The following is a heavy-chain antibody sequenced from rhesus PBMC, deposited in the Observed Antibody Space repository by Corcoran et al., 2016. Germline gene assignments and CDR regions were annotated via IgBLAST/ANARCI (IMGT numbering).Heavy chain of an antibody. CDR2: INCVGGST. J-gene: IGHJ4*01. CDR1: GFTFSSYA. V-gene: IGHV3-103*01. CDR3: AKDGGWGSPSFDY. Sequence: EVQLVETGGGLVQPGGSLRLSCAASGFTFSSYAMQWVRQAPGKGREWLSAINCVGGSTYYADSVKGRFTISRDNSKNTLSLQMNSLRAEDTAVYYCAKDGGWGSPSFDYWGQGVLVTVSS. D-gene: IGHD6-37*01.